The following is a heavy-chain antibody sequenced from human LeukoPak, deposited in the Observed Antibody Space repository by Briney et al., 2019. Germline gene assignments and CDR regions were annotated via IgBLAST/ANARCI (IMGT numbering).Heavy chain of an antibody. CDR3: ARRSGSSWSSFDY. J-gene: IGHJ4*02. Sequence: GGSLRLSCAASGFTFNNYAMNWVRQAPGKGLEWVSGISGFGGSTYYSPSVKGRLTISRDNFGNMLYLHLDSLRVEDTAIYYCARRSGSSWSSFDYWGQGALVTVSS. D-gene: IGHD6-13*01. V-gene: IGHV3-23*01. CDR1: GFTFNNYA. CDR2: ISGFGGST.